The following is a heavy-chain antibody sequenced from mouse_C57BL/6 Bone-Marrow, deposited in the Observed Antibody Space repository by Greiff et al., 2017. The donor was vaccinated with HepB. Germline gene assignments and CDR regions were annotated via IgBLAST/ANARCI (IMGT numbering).Heavy chain of an antibody. V-gene: IGHV1-63*01. J-gene: IGHJ2*01. CDR2: IYPGGGYT. CDR3: ARGDYYGSSYFDY. CDR1: GYTFTNYW. D-gene: IGHD1-1*01. Sequence: VKLVESGAELVRPGTSVKMSCKASGYTFTNYWIGWAKQRPGHGLEWIGDIYPGGGYTNYNEKFKGKATLTADKSSSTAYMQFSSLTSEDSAIYYCARGDYYGSSYFDYWGQGTTLTVSS.